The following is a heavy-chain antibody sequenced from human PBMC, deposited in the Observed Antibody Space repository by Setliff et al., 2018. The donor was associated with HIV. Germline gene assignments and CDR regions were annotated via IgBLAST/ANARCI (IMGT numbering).Heavy chain of an antibody. D-gene: IGHD1-1*01. J-gene: IGHJ4*02. CDR2: INPNSGGT. CDR3: ARHARESTALHSDWNDVLFFDY. CDR1: GGTFSSYP. Sequence: ASVKVSCKASGGTFSSYPISWVRQAPGQGLEWMGRINPNSGGTNYAQKLQGRVTMTTDTSTSTAYMELRSLRSDDTAVYYCARHARESTALHSDWNDVLFFDYWGQGTLVTVSS. V-gene: IGHV1-18*01.